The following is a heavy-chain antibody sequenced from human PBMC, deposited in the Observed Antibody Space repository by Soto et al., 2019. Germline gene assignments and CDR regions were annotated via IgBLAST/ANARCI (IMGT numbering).Heavy chain of an antibody. V-gene: IGHV4-59*01. D-gene: IGHD3-16*01. Sequence: SETLSLTCTVSGGSISSYYWSWIRQPPGKGLEWIGYIYYSGSTNYSPSLKSRVTISVDTSKNQFSLKLSSVTAADTAVYYCARRYGPTFDYWGQGTLVTVSS. CDR1: GGSISSYY. J-gene: IGHJ4*02. CDR3: ARRYGPTFDY. CDR2: IYYSGST.